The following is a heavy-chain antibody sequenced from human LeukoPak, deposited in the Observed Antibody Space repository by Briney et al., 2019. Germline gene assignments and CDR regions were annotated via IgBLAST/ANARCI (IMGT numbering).Heavy chain of an antibody. J-gene: IGHJ6*03. D-gene: IGHD2-2*01. V-gene: IGHV3-48*03. CDR3: ARSPSLYQLLPYYYYYMDV. CDR1: GFTFSSYE. Sequence: GGSLRLSCASSGFTFSSYEMNWVRQAPGKGLEWVSYISSSGSTIYYADSVKGRFTISRDNAKNSLYLQMNSLRAEDTAVYYCARSPSLYQLLPYYYYYMDVWGKGTTVTTSS. CDR2: ISSSGSTI.